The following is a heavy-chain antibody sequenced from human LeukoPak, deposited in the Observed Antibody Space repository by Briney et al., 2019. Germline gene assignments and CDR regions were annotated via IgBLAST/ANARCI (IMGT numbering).Heavy chain of an antibody. CDR2: ISWNSGSI. J-gene: IGHJ1*01. D-gene: IGHD2-2*01. CDR3: AKGKPQGYCSSTSCYAGPEYFQH. CDR1: GFTFDDYA. Sequence: GRSLRLSCAASGFTFDDYAMHWVRQAPGKGLEWVSGISWNSGSIGYADSVKGRFTISRDNAKNSLYLQMNSLRAEDTALYYCAKGKPQGYCSSTSCYAGPEYFQHWGQGTLVTVSS. V-gene: IGHV3-9*01.